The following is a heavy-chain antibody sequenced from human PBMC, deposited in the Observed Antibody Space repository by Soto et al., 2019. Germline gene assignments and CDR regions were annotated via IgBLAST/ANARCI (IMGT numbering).Heavy chain of an antibody. V-gene: IGHV1-69*13. J-gene: IGHJ6*02. CDR2: IIPIFGTA. CDR1: GGTFSSYA. CDR3: ARAYDFWSGNPIYYYYGMDV. Sequence: SVKVSCKASGGTFSSYAISWVRQAPGQGLEWMGGIIPIFGTANYAQKFQGRVTITADESTSTAYMELSSLRSEDTAVYYCARAYDFWSGNPIYYYYGMDVWGQGTTVTVSS. D-gene: IGHD3-3*01.